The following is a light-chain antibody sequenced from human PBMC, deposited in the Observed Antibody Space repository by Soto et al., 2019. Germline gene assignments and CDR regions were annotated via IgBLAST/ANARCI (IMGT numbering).Light chain of an antibody. V-gene: IGLV1-40*01. CDR3: QSYDSPLSGSWV. CDR2: GNN. CDR1: SSNIGAEYD. Sequence: QSVLTQPPSVSGAPGQRVTISCTGSSSNIGAEYDVHWYQQLPGRAPNLLIYGNNNLASGVPDRFSSSKSGTSTSLVITGLQAEDEADYYCQSYDSPLSGSWVFGKRTKLAVL. J-gene: IGLJ3*02.